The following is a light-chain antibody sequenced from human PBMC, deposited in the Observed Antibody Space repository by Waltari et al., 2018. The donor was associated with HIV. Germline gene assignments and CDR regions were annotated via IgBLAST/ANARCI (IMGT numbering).Light chain of an antibody. Sequence: QSVLTQPPSVSGAPGQRVTISCTGSSSNIGAGYDVHWYQQLPGTAPNLLIYGNSNRPSGVPDRFSGSKSGTSASLAITGLQAEDEADYYCQSDDSSLSAWVFGGGTRLTVL. CDR1: SSNIGAGYD. CDR3: QSDDSSLSAWV. V-gene: IGLV1-40*01. CDR2: GNS. J-gene: IGLJ3*02.